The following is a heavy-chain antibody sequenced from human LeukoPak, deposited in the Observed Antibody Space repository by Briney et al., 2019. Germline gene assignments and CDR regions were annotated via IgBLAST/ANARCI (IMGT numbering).Heavy chain of an antibody. D-gene: IGHD4-23*01. CDR1: GFTFDDYA. V-gene: IGHV3-9*03. CDR3: AKDGMRGGNSGWVDY. Sequence: GRSLRLSCAVSGFTFDDYAMHWVRQAPGKGLEWVSGISWNSGSIGYADSVKGRFTISRDNAKNSLYLQMNSLRAEGMALYYCAKDGMRGGNSGWVDYWGQGTLVTVSS. CDR2: ISWNSGSI. J-gene: IGHJ4*02.